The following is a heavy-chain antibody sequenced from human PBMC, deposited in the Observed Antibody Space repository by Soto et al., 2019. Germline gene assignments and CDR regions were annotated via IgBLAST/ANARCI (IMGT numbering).Heavy chain of an antibody. V-gene: IGHV4-34*01. CDR3: ARGKYSSSWYKHWFDP. CDR2: INHSGST. CDR1: GGSFSGYY. J-gene: IGHJ5*02. Sequence: ASETLSLTCAVYGGSFSGYYWSWIRQPPGKGLEWIGEINHSGSTNYNPSLKSRVTISVDTSKNQFSLKLSSVTAADTAVYYCARGKYSSSWYKHWFDPWGQGTLVTVSS. D-gene: IGHD6-13*01.